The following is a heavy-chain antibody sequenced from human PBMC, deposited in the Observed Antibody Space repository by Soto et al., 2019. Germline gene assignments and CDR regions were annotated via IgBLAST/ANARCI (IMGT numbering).Heavy chain of an antibody. Sequence: GASVKVSCKASGGTFSSYAISWVRQAPGQGLEWMGGIIPIFGTANYAQKFQGRVTITADESTSTAYMELSSLRSEDTAVYYCARDCSSTSCYTDYCYYGMDVWGQGTTVTVSS. J-gene: IGHJ6*02. V-gene: IGHV1-69*13. CDR2: IIPIFGTA. CDR3: ARDCSSTSCYTDYCYYGMDV. D-gene: IGHD2-2*02. CDR1: GGTFSSYA.